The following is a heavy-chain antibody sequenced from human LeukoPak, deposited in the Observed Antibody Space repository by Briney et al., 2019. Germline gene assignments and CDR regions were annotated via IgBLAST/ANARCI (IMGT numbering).Heavy chain of an antibody. Sequence: PSETLSLTCTVSGGSISSYYWSWLRQPPGKGLEWIGYIYYSGSTNYNPSLKSRVTISVDTSKNQFSLKLSSVTAADTAVYYCARSRYGAGSYDYWGQGTLVTVSS. CDR1: GGSISSYY. CDR3: ARSRYGAGSYDY. J-gene: IGHJ4*02. CDR2: IYYSGST. D-gene: IGHD3-10*01. V-gene: IGHV4-59*08.